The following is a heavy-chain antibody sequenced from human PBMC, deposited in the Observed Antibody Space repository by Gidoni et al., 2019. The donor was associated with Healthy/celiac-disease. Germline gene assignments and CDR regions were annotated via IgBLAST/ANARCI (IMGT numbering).Heavy chain of an antibody. Sequence: EVQLVESGGGLVKPGGSLRLSCAASGFTFSSYSMNWVRQAPGKGLEWVSSISSSSSYIYYADSVKGRFTISRDNAKNSLYLQMNSLRAEDTAVYYCARDHNGYNSGGSWGQGTLVTVSS. J-gene: IGHJ4*02. CDR2: ISSSSSYI. D-gene: IGHD5-12*01. CDR1: GFTFSSYS. CDR3: ARDHNGYNSGGS. V-gene: IGHV3-21*01.